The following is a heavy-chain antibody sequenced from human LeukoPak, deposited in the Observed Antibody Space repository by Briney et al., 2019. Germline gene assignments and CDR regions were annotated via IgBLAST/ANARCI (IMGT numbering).Heavy chain of an antibody. Sequence: GASVKVSCKASGYTFTSYGISWVRQAPGQGLEWMGWISAYNGNTNHAQKLQGRVTMTTDTSTSTAYMELRSLRSDDTAVYYCARDSGIVGATQAFDIWGQGTMVTVSS. D-gene: IGHD1-26*01. CDR3: ARDSGIVGATQAFDI. CDR1: GYTFTSYG. V-gene: IGHV1-18*01. J-gene: IGHJ3*02. CDR2: ISAYNGNT.